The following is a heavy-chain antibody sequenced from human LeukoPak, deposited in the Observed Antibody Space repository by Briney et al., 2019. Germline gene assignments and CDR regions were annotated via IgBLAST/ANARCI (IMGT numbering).Heavy chain of an antibody. D-gene: IGHD3-22*01. CDR1: GFTFSSYS. Sequence: GGSLRLSCAASGFTFSSYSMNWVRQAPGKGLEWVSSISSSSSYIYYADSVKGRFTISRDNSKNTLYLQMNSLRAEDTAVYYCAKAGEYYYDSSGYYYAVTYFDYWGQGTLVTVSS. CDR2: ISSSSSYI. J-gene: IGHJ4*02. CDR3: AKAGEYYYDSSGYYYAVTYFDY. V-gene: IGHV3-21*04.